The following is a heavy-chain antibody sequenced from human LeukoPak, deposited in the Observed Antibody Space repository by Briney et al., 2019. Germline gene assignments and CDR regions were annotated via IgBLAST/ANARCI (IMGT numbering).Heavy chain of an antibody. D-gene: IGHD3-22*01. CDR1: GGSISSSSYY. J-gene: IGHJ4*02. V-gene: IGHV4-39*01. CDR3: ARGGTLPDYYDSSGPPGGVDY. CDR2: IYYSGSS. Sequence: PSETLSLTCTVSGGSISSSSYYWGWIRQPPGKGLEWIGSIYYSGSSHYNPSLKSRVTMSVDTSKDQFSLKLSSVTAADTAVYYCARGGTLPDYYDSSGPPGGVDYWGQGTLVTVSS.